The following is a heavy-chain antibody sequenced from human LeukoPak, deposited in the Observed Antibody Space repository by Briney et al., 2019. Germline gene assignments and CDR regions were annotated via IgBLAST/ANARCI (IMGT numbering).Heavy chain of an antibody. CDR3: APSVGDYYDF. J-gene: IGHJ4*02. CDR2: IYWDDDK. Sequence: SGPTLVKPTQTLTLTCTFSGFSLSTSGVGGRWIRQPPGKALEWLALIYWDDDKRYSPSLKSGLTVARDTSKNQVVLTMTNMDPVDTGTYYCAPSVGDYYDFWGQGSLVTVSS. V-gene: IGHV2-5*02. CDR1: GFSLSTSGVG.